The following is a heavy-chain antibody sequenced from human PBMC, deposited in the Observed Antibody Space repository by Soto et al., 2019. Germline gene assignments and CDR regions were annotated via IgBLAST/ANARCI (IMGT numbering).Heavy chain of an antibody. Sequence: QVQLQESGPGLVKPSQTLSLTCTVSGGSISSGGTGSYWTWIRQLPGKGLEWIGYIYYTGNTYYNPSLKSRPTISIDTSENQFSLKLTSVTAADTAVYFCASGHDAYKVRYWGQGTLLTVSS. CDR2: IYYTGNT. CDR3: ASGHDAYKVRY. V-gene: IGHV4-31*03. J-gene: IGHJ4*02. CDR1: GGSISSGGTGSY. D-gene: IGHD1-1*01.